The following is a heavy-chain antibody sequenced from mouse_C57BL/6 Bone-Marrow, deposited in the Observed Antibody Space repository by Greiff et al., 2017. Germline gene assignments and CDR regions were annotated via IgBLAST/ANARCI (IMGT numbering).Heavy chain of an antibody. CDR1: GYTFTDYY. D-gene: IGHD2-4*01. CDR3: ARRGGIYYDYGGFAY. J-gene: IGHJ3*01. CDR2: IGPGGGST. V-gene: IGHV1-77*01. Sequence: QVHVKQSGAELVKPGASVKISCKASGYTFTDYYINWVKQRPGQGLEWIGKIGPGGGSTYYNEKFKGQDTLTADKSYSTAYMQRSSLTSEDTAVYFCARRGGIYYDYGGFAYWGQGTLVTVSA.